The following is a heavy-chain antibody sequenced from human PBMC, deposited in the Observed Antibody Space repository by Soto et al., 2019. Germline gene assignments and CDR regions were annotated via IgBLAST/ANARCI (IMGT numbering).Heavy chain of an antibody. J-gene: IGHJ4*02. CDR3: ARARGYSGYDALDY. V-gene: IGHV1-2*04. D-gene: IGHD5-12*01. Sequence: ASVKVSCKASGYTCTGYYMHWVRQAPGQGLEWMGWINPNSGGTNYAQKFQGWVTMTRDTSISAAYMELSRLESDDTAVYFCARARGYSGYDALDYWGQGTLVTVSS. CDR1: GYTCTGYY. CDR2: INPNSGGT.